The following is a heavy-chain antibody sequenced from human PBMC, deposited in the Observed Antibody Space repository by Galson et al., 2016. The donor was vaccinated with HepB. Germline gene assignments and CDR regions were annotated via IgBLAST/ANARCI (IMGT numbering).Heavy chain of an antibody. Sequence: TLSLTCTVSGGSISSGDYYWSWIRQHPGKGLEWIGYIYYSGSAYYNPSLKSRVTISVDTSKNQFSLRLTSVTAADTAVYYCARSSGVGYGLSGYWGQGTLVTVSS. J-gene: IGHJ4*02. V-gene: IGHV4-31*03. CDR2: IYYSGSA. CDR1: GGSISSGDYY. CDR3: ARSSGVGYGLSGY. D-gene: IGHD5-18*01.